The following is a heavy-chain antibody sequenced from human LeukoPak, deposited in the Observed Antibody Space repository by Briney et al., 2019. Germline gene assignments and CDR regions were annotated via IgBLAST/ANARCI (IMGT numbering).Heavy chain of an antibody. J-gene: IGHJ4*02. CDR1: GGSISSYY. V-gene: IGHV4-4*07. CDR2: IYTSGST. Sequence: PSETLSLTCTVSGGSISSYYWSWIRQPAGKGLEWIGRIYTSGSTNYNPSLKSRVTMSVGTSKNQFSLKLSSVTAADTAVYYCAREPYYYDSSGYYYESYFDYWGQGTLVTVSS. CDR3: AREPYYYDSSGYYYESYFDY. D-gene: IGHD3-22*01.